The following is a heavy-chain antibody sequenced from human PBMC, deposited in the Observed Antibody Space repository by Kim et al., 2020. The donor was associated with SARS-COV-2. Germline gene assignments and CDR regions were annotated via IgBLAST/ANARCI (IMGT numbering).Heavy chain of an antibody. Sequence: SETLSLTCTVSGGSISSYYWSWIRQPPGKGLEWIGYIYYSGSTNYNPSLKSRVTISVDTSKNQFSLKLSSVTAADTAVYYCARNLPLAGSGSSYYYYYYGMDVWGQGTTVTVSS. D-gene: IGHD1-26*01. J-gene: IGHJ6*02. CDR2: IYYSGST. CDR3: ARNLPLAGSGSSYYYYYYGMDV. CDR1: GGSISSYY. V-gene: IGHV4-59*01.